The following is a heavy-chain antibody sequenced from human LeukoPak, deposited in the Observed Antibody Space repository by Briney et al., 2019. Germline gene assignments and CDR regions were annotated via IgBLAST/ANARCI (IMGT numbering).Heavy chain of an antibody. CDR3: ARGTTISVAGSQFDP. CDR2: IYYSGST. D-gene: IGHD6-19*01. Sequence: PSETLSLTCTVSGGSISSYYWSWIRQPPGKGPDWIGYIYYSGSTNYNPSLKSRVTISVDTSKNQFSLKLSSVTAADTAVYYCARGTTISVAGSQFDPWGQGTLVTVSS. V-gene: IGHV4-59*01. J-gene: IGHJ5*02. CDR1: GGSISSYY.